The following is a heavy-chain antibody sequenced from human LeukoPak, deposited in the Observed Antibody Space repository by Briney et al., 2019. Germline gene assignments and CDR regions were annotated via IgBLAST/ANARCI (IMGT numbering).Heavy chain of an antibody. J-gene: IGHJ4*02. Sequence: ASVKVSCKASGYTFTNYGVSWVRQATGQGLEWMGWMNPNSGNTGYAQKFQGRVTMTRNTSISTAYMELSSLRSEDTAVYYCARGFYCSGGSCNDYWGQGTLVTVSS. CDR1: GYTFTNYG. CDR3: ARGFYCSGGSCNDY. CDR2: MNPNSGNT. V-gene: IGHV1-8*02. D-gene: IGHD2-15*01.